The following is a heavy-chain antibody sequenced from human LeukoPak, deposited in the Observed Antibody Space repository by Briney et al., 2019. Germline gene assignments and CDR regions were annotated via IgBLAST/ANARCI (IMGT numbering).Heavy chain of an antibody. CDR1: GFSFPDYA. Sequence: PGGSLRLSCVASGFSFPDYAMHWVRQAPGKGLVWVSLISNNGGTTDYVDSVKGRFTISRDNSKNSLYLQMNSLRTEDTAVYNCAKLPDMAPQCGNFDYWRQGTLVTGSS. D-gene: IGHD1-14*01. V-gene: IGHV3-43*02. J-gene: IGHJ4*02. CDR2: ISNNGGTT. CDR3: AKLPDMAPQCGNFDY.